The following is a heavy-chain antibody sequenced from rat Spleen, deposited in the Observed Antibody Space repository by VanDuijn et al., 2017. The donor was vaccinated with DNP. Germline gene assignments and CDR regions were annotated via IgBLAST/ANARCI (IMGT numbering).Heavy chain of an antibody. CDR1: GFTFSNYD. CDR3: STHGSLDY. Sequence: EVQLVESGGGLVQPGRSLKLSCAASGFTFSNYDMAWVRQAPTKGLEWVASINTGGDYTYYRDSVRGRFTVSRDNARNTQYLQMASLRSEDTATYYCSTHGSLDYWGQGVMVAVSS. J-gene: IGHJ2*01. CDR2: INTGGDYT. D-gene: IGHD1-3*01. V-gene: IGHV5S13*01.